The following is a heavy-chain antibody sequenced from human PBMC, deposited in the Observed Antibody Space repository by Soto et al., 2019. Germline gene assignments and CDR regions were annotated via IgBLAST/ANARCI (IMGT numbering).Heavy chain of an antibody. CDR2: IYHSGST. Sequence: QLQLQESGSGLVKPSQTLSLTCAVSGGSISSGGYPWSWIRQPPGKGLEWIGYIYHSGSTYYNPSLKSRVTISVDKSKNQFSLKLSSVTAADTAVYYCARVVVVPAARVGWFDPWGQGTLVTVSS. J-gene: IGHJ5*02. CDR1: GGSISSGGYP. V-gene: IGHV4-30-2*01. CDR3: ARVVVVPAARVGWFDP. D-gene: IGHD2-2*01.